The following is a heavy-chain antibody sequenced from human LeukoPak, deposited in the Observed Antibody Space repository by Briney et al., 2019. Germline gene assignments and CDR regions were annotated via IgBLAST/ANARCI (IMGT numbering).Heavy chain of an antibody. CDR1: GFTFSSYA. J-gene: IGHJ5*02. V-gene: IGHV3-23*01. CDR3: AKHWGPLSGPNWFDP. D-gene: IGHD3-10*01. CDR2: VTGRGVGT. Sequence: PGESLRLSCAASGFTFSSYALAWVRQAPGKGLEWVSAVTGRGVGTHYADSVKGRFTISRDNSKNTLYLQMNSLRAEDTAVYYCAKHWGPLSGPNWFDPWGQGTLVTVSS.